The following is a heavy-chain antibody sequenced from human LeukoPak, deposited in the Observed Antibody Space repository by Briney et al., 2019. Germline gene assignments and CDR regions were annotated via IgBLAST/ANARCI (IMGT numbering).Heavy chain of an antibody. Sequence: SETLSLTCTVSGGSISSYYWSWIRQPPGKGLEWIGSIYYSGSTYYNPSLKSRVTISVDTSKNQFSLKLSSVTAADTAVYYCARDSRYYHSNTGNYYYYMDVWGKGTTVTVSS. J-gene: IGHJ6*03. D-gene: IGHD3-22*01. CDR1: GGSISSYY. CDR3: ARDSRYYHSNTGNYYYYMDV. V-gene: IGHV4-59*12. CDR2: IYYSGST.